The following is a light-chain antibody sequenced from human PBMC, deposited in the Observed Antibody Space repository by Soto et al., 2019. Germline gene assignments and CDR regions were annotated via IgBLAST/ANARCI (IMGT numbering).Light chain of an antibody. CDR1: SSNIGRNT. V-gene: IGLV1-44*01. J-gene: IGLJ1*01. CDR2: GNH. Sequence: QSVLTQPPSASGTPGQRVTISCSGSSSNIGRNTVIWYQQVPGTAPKLLIFGNHRRPSGVPDTFSGSKSATSASLAFRGLQSEDEADYYCATGDDSLNAFVFGTGTKVTVL. CDR3: ATGDDSLNAFV.